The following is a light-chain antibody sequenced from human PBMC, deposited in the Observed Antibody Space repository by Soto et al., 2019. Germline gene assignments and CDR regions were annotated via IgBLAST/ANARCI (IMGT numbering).Light chain of an antibody. CDR1: QSVSSSY. J-gene: IGKJ1*01. Sequence: ETVLTQSPGTLSLSPGERATLSCRASQSVSSSYLAWYQQKPGQAPRLLIYGASSRTTGLPDRFSGSGSGTDFTLTMSRLEPEDFAVYYCQQYGDSPWTFGQGTRVEIK. CDR2: GAS. V-gene: IGKV3-20*01. CDR3: QQYGDSPWT.